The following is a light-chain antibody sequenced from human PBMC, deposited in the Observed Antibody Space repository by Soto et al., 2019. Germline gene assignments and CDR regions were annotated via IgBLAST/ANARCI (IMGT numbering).Light chain of an antibody. CDR3: QQYNNWWT. V-gene: IGKV3-15*01. J-gene: IGKJ1*01. CDR2: GAS. CDR1: QSLNSN. Sequence: DTIMTQSPVILSVSPGERATVSCRASQSLNSNLAWYQQKPGQAPRLLIYGASTRATGIPARFSGSGSGTEFTLTISSLQSEDFAVYYCQQYNNWWTFGQGTKVDIK.